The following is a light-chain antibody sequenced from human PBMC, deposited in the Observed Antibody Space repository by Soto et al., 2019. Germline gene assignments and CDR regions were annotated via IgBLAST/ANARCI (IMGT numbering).Light chain of an antibody. CDR1: QSVSSN. J-gene: IGKJ5*01. V-gene: IGKV3-15*01. CDR3: QQYNNWPPIT. CDR2: DTS. Sequence: EIVLTQSPATLSLSPGQRATLSCRASQSVSSNSLAWYQHKPGQAPRLLIYDTSTRATGIPARFSGSGSGTEFTLTISSLQSEDFAVYYCQQYNNWPPITFGQGTRLEIK.